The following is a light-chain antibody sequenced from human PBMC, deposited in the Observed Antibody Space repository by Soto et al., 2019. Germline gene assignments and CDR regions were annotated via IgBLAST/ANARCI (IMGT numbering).Light chain of an antibody. Sequence: DTQMTQSPSTLSASVGERVTITCRASQSISSWLAWYQQKPGKAPKLLIYKASTLESGVPSRFSGSGSGTEFTLTISSLQSDDSATYYCQQYNSYSWTFGQGTKVDNK. V-gene: IGKV1-5*03. CDR2: KAS. CDR3: QQYNSYSWT. CDR1: QSISSW. J-gene: IGKJ1*01.